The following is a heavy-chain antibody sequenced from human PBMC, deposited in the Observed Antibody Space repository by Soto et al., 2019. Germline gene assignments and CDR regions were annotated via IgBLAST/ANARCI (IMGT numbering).Heavy chain of an antibody. CDR3: AKNRGSGSYSNWSFDV. Sequence: EVQLLESGGGLVQPGGSLRLSCAASGFTFSCCAMSWVRQAPGKGLERVSTIHGRAVYTLYTDSVKGLFTNSRDNYGNTMSLQMNGVRAEDTAVYYCAKNRGSGSYSNWSFDVWGRGTLVTVSS. V-gene: IGHV3-23*01. D-gene: IGHD1-26*01. CDR1: GFTFSCCA. J-gene: IGHJ2*01. CDR2: IHGRAVYT.